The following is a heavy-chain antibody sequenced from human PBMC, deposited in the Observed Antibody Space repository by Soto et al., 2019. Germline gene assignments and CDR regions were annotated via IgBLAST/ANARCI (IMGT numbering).Heavy chain of an antibody. D-gene: IGHD3-10*01. CDR2: IYYSGST. CDR3: ARGGPMVRGVIIRPDY. J-gene: IGHJ4*02. CDR1: GGSISSGDYY. Sequence: SETLSLTCTVSGGSISSGDYYWSWIRQPPGKGLEWIGYIYYSGSTYYNPSLKSRVTISVDTSKNQFSLKLSSVTAEDTAVYYCARGGPMVRGVIIRPDYWGQGTLVTVSS. V-gene: IGHV4-30-4*01.